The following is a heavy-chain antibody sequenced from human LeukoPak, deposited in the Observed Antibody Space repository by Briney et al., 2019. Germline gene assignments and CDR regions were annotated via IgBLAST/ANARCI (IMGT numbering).Heavy chain of an antibody. CDR2: LKEDGSAE. J-gene: IGHJ4*02. V-gene: IGHV3-7*05. CDR3: SRSEDY. Sequence: GGSLRLSCAAPGFTFSSYWMSWVRQAPGKGLEWVANLKEDGSAEYYVDSAKGRFIISRDNAKSLLQLQMNSLRAEDTAVYYCSRSEDYWGQATVVSVLS. CDR1: GFTFSSYW.